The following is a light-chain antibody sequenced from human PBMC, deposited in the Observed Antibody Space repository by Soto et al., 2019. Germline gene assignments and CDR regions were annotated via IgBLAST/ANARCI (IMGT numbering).Light chain of an antibody. J-gene: IGLJ1*01. Sequence: QSVLTQPPSASGTPGQRVTISCSGSSSNIGSNTVNWYQQLPGTAPKVLFYSDNQRPSGAPDRFSASKSGTSASLAISGLQSEDEADYYCAAWDDSLNGFVFGTGTKLTVL. V-gene: IGLV1-44*01. CDR1: SSNIGSNT. CDR3: AAWDDSLNGFV. CDR2: SDN.